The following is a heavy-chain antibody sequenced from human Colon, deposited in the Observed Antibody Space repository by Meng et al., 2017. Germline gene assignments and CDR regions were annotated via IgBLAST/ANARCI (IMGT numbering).Heavy chain of an antibody. CDR1: GFTFRDYY. CDR2: ISSSGKII. J-gene: IGHJ4*02. CDR3: ARDHGTGLDH. D-gene: IGHD1-14*01. V-gene: IGHV3-11*01. Sequence: QVQVVESGGGLVKPGGSLRLACAASGFTFRDYYMTWIRQAPGKGLEWVSHISSSGKIIDYADSVKGRFTISRDNANNSLYLQMDSLTADDKAVYYCARDHGTGLDHWGQGALVTVSS.